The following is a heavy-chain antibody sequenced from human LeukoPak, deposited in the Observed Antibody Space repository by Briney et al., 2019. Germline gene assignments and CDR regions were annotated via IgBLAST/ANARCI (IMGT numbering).Heavy chain of an antibody. V-gene: IGHV1-46*01. J-gene: IGHJ1*01. D-gene: IGHD1-26*01. CDR1: GYTFTSYY. CDR3: ARDGSYGDYFQY. CDR2: INPSGGST. Sequence: GASVKVSCKASGYTFTSYYMLGVRQPPGQGLEWMGIINPSGGSTSYAQKFQGRVTMTRDTSTSTVYMELSSLRSEDTAVYYCARDGSYGDYFQYWGQGTLVTVSS.